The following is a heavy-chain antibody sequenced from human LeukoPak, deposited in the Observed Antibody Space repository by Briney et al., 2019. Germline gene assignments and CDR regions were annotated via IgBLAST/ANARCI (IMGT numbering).Heavy chain of an antibody. CDR3: ARASGIDFWSGYYAFDY. CDR1: GFTFSSYA. J-gene: IGHJ4*02. CDR2: ISYDGSNK. Sequence: GGSLRLPCTASGFTFSSYAMHWVRQAPGKGLEWVAVISYDGSNKYYADSVKGRFTISRDNSKNTLYLQMNSLRAEDTAVYYCARASGIDFWSGYYAFDYWGQGTLVTVSS. V-gene: IGHV3-30*04. D-gene: IGHD3-3*01.